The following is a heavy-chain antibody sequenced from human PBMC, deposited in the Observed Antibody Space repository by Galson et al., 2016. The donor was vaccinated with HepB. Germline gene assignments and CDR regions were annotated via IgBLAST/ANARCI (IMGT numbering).Heavy chain of an antibody. V-gene: IGHV1-3*01. Sequence: SVKVSCKASGYTFTSYTMHWVRQAPRQRLEWMGWINAGNGNTKYSQKFQGRVTITRDTSASTAHLELSSLRSEDTAVYFCARTMVLRPFDSFGLWGHGTLVVVSS. CDR3: ARTMVLRPFDSFGL. J-gene: IGHJ4*01. CDR2: INAGNGNT. CDR1: GYTFTSYT. D-gene: IGHD3-9*01.